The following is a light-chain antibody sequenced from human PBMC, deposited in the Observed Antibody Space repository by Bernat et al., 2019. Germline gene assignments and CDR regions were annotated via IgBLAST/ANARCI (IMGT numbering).Light chain of an antibody. CDR2: ATN. J-gene: IGLJ3*02. CDR3: ASWDDSLNGWV. CDR1: SSDVGSNS. V-gene: IGLV1-44*01. Sequence: QSVLTQPPSASGTPGQRVTISCSGSSSDVGSNSVTSYQQFPGTAPKVLMYATNERPSGVPDRFSGSKSGTSASLAISGLQSDDEGDYYCASWDDSLNGWVFGGGTKLTVL.